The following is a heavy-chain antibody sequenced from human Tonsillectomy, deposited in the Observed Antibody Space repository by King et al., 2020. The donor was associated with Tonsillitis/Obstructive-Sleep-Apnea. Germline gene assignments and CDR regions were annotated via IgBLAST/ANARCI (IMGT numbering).Heavy chain of an antibody. Sequence: VQLQQWGAGLLKPSETLSLTCAVYGGFFSGYYWSWIRQPPGKGLEWIGEINHSGSTNYNPSLKSRVTISVDTSKNQFSLKLSSVTAADTAVYYCAGGVPAAIHDYYYYYMDVWGKGTTVTVSS. J-gene: IGHJ6*03. CDR1: GGFFSGYY. CDR3: AGGVPAAIHDYYYYYMDV. D-gene: IGHD2-2*02. V-gene: IGHV4-34*01. CDR2: INHSGST.